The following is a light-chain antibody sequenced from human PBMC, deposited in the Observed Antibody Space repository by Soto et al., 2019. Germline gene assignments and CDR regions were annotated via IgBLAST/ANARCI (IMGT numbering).Light chain of an antibody. Sequence: QSALTQPASVSGSPGQSITISRTGTSSDVGGYNHVAWYQQYPGKAPKLIIFEVSDRPSGISNRFSGSKSANTASLSISGLQAEDEADYYCSSYKRGATLVFGGGTKLTVL. J-gene: IGLJ2*01. CDR3: SSYKRGATLV. V-gene: IGLV2-14*01. CDR2: EVS. CDR1: SSDVGGYNH.